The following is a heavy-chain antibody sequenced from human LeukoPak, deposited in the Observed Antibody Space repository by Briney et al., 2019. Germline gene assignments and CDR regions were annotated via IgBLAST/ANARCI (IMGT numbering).Heavy chain of an antibody. Sequence: GGSLRLSCSASGFTVSSSDMHWVRQATGKGLEWVSGISSGGATFYAGSVRGRFTISRENAKNSLYLQMNSLRAEDTAMYHCVTGSEGWAYWGQGALVTVSS. CDR3: VTGSEGWAY. CDR1: GFTVSSSD. J-gene: IGHJ4*02. V-gene: IGHV3-13*01. CDR2: ISSGGAT. D-gene: IGHD1-26*01.